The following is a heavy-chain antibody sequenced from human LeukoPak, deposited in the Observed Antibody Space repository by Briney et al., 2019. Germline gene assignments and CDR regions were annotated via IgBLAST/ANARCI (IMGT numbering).Heavy chain of an antibody. J-gene: IGHJ4*02. CDR1: GGSISSYY. CDR3: ARLGSYHDF. D-gene: IGHD1-26*01. CDR2: IYTSGST. Sequence: SSETLSLTCTVSGGSISSYYWSWVRQPAGKGLEWIGRIYTSGSTNYNPSLKSRVTMSVDTSRNHLSLKLTSVTAADTAVYFCARLGSYHDFWGQGALVTVSS. V-gene: IGHV4-4*07.